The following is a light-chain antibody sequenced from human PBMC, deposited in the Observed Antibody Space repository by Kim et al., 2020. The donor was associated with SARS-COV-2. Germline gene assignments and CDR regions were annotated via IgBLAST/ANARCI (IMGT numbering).Light chain of an antibody. J-gene: IGLJ3*02. Sequence: QTVVTQEPSLSVSPGGTVTLTCDLSSGSVSNKFYPSWHQHTPGQAPRTLIYKTNIRSSGVPDRFSGSILGNKAALTITGAQADDESDYYCVLYLGSGIWVIGGGTKVTVL. CDR1: SGSVSNKFY. CDR2: KTN. V-gene: IGLV8-61*01. CDR3: VLYLGSGIWV.